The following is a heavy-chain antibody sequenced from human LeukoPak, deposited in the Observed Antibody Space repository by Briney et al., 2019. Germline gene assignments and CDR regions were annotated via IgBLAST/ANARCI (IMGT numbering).Heavy chain of an antibody. CDR2: IKQDGSKK. D-gene: IGHD5-24*01. CDR3: TRVGYIDEGIDY. J-gene: IGHJ4*02. V-gene: IGHV3-7*04. CDR1: GFTFNSYG. Sequence: GGSLRLSCAASGFTFNSYGMHWVRQAPGKGLEWVANIKQDGSKKSYVDSVKGRFTISRDNAKNSLYLQMNSLRAEDTAIYYCTRVGYIDEGIDYWGQGTLVTVSS.